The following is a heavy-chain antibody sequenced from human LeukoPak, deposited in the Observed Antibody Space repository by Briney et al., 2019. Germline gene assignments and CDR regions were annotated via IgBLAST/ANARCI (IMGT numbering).Heavy chain of an antibody. J-gene: IGHJ4*02. CDR3: ARGPYGSGWYRDFDY. CDR1: GGSFSGYY. CDR2: INHSGST. D-gene: IGHD6-19*01. V-gene: IGHV4-34*01. Sequence: TSETLSLTCVVYGGSFSGYYWSWIRQPPGKGLEWIGEINHSGSTNYNPSLKSRVTISVDTSKNPVSLKLSSVSAADTAVYYCARGPYGSGWYRDFDYWGQGTLVTVSS.